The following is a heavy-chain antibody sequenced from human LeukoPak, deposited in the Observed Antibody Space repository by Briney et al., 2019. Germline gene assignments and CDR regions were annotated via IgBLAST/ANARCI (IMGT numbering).Heavy chain of an antibody. J-gene: IGHJ4*02. CDR3: ARVSSSWAVLDY. V-gene: IGHV4-34*01. Sequence: PSETLSLTCAVYGGSFSGYYWSWIRQPPGKGMEWIGEINHSGSTSYNPSLKSRVTISVDTSKNQFSLKLSSVTAADTAVYYCARVSSSWAVLDYWGQGTLVTVSS. D-gene: IGHD6-13*01. CDR2: INHSGST. CDR1: GGSFSGYY.